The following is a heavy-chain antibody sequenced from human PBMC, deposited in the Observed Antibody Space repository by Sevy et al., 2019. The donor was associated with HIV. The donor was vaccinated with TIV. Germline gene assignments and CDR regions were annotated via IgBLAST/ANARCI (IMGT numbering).Heavy chain of an antibody. CDR2: IYHTGAA. CDR1: GGTISSSSYR. CDR3: ARWYGNNFDY. Sequence: SETLSLTCTVSGGTISSSSYRWGWIRQPPGKGLEWVGSIYHTGAADDNPSLKRRVTMSVDTSKNQFSLQVGSVTAADTVVYYCARWYGNNFDYWGQGALVTVSS. V-gene: IGHV4-39*01. J-gene: IGHJ4*02. D-gene: IGHD3-10*01.